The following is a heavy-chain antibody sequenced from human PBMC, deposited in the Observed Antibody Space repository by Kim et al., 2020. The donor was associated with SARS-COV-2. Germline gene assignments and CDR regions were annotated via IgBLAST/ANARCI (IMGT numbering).Heavy chain of an antibody. V-gene: IGHV5-51*01. CDR3: ARHLGLSSLITLAWDFDY. CDR1: GYSFTSYW. CDR2: IYPGDSDT. J-gene: IGHJ4*02. D-gene: IGHD1-26*01. Sequence: GESLKISCKGSGYSFTSYWIGWVRQMPGKGLEWMGIIYPGDSDTRYSPSFQGQVTISADKSISTAYLQWSSLKASDTAMYYCARHLGLSSLITLAWDFDYWGQGTLVTVSS.